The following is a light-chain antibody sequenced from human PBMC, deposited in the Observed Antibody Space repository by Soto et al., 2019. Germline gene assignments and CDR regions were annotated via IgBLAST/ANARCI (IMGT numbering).Light chain of an antibody. Sequence: QSVLTQPASVYGSPGQSITISCTETSSDVGGYNYVSWYQQHPGKAPKLMIYEVSNRPSGVSNRFSGSKSGNTASLTISGLQAEDEADYYCSSYTSSSTLVFGTGTKVTVL. CDR2: EVS. CDR3: SSYTSSSTLV. CDR1: SSDVGGYNY. J-gene: IGLJ1*01. V-gene: IGLV2-14*01.